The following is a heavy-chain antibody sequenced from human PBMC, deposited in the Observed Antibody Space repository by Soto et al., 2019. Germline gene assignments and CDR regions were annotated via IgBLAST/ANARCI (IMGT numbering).Heavy chain of an antibody. CDR3: ARELGDSSSSQWFDP. J-gene: IGHJ5*02. CDR1: GGSISSYY. V-gene: IGHV4-59*01. Sequence: SETLSLTCTVFGGSISSYYWSWIRQPPGKGLERIGYIYYSGSTNYNPSLKSRVTISVDTSKNQFSLKLSSVTVAYTAVYYCARELGDSSSSQWFDPWGQGTLVTVS. D-gene: IGHD6-6*01. CDR2: IYYSGST.